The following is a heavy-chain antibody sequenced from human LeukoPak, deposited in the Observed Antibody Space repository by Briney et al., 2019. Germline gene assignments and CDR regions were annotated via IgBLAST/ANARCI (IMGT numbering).Heavy chain of an antibody. CDR1: GYTFTGYY. D-gene: IGHD1-26*01. CDR3: ARAGSSYYYYYMDV. Sequence: ASVKVSCKASGYTFTGYYMHWVRQAPGQGLEWMGWINPNSGGTNYAQKFQGRVTMTRDTSISTAYMELSRLRSDDTAVYYCARAGSSYYYYYMDVWGKGTTVTVSS. CDR2: INPNSGGT. V-gene: IGHV1-2*02. J-gene: IGHJ6*03.